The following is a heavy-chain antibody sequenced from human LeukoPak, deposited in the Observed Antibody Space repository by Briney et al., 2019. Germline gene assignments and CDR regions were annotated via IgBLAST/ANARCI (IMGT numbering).Heavy chain of an antibody. V-gene: IGHV3-49*03. CDR3: PRVDTTMVGATDY. Sequence: GGSLRLSCTASGFTFGDYTMSWFRQAPGKGLEWVGFIRSKAYGGTTEYAASVKGRFTISRDDSKSIAYLQMSSLKTEDTAVYYCPRVDTTMVGATDYWGRGTLVTVSS. D-gene: IGHD5-18*01. J-gene: IGHJ4*02. CDR2: IRSKAYGGTT. CDR1: GFTFGDYT.